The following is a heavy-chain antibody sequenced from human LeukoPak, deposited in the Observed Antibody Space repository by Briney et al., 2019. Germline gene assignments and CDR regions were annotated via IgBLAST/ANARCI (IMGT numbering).Heavy chain of an antibody. Sequence: LGGSLRLSCAASGFTFSSYSMNWVRQAPGKGLEWVSYISSSSSTIYYADSVKGRFTISRDNAKNSLYLQMNSLRAEDTAVYYCASLQGGSWYPLDYWGQGTLVTVSS. V-gene: IGHV3-48*01. CDR3: ASLQGGSWYPLDY. J-gene: IGHJ4*02. D-gene: IGHD6-13*01. CDR1: GFTFSSYS. CDR2: ISSSSSTI.